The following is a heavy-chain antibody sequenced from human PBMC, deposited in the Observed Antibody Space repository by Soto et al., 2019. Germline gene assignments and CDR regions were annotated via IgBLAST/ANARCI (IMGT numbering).Heavy chain of an antibody. J-gene: IGHJ4*02. CDR1: GYSIRSNKW. V-gene: IGHV4-28*01. CDR3: ARLPGYCSGDSCRIDY. Sequence: SETLSLTCDVSGYSIRSNKWWGWVRQPPGRGLEWIGSIYSSGSTYYNPSLKSRVTMSVDTSKNQFSLKLSSVTAADTAVYFCARLPGYCSGDSCRIDYWGQGTLVTVS. CDR2: IYSSGST. D-gene: IGHD2-15*01.